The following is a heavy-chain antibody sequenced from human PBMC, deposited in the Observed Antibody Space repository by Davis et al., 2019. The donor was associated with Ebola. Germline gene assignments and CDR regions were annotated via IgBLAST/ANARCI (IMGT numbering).Heavy chain of an antibody. CDR2: VTSSGGST. J-gene: IGHJ4*02. D-gene: IGHD2-21*02. V-gene: IGHV3-23*01. CDR3: AKERVTYSGPSLDY. CDR1: GFTFGSYA. Sequence: GGSLRLSCAASGFTFGSYAMTWARQVPGKGLEWVSAVTSSGGSTYYADSVKGRFTISRDNSKKTLYLQMDSLTAEDTALYYCAKERVTYSGPSLDYWGQGTLVTVSS.